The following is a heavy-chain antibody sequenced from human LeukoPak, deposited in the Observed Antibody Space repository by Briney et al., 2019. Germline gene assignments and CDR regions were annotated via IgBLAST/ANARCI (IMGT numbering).Heavy chain of an antibody. CDR3: ARGGSSWEPDAFDI. D-gene: IGHD6-13*01. V-gene: IGHV3-30*04. CDR2: LSYDGSDK. J-gene: IGHJ3*02. Sequence: GGPLRLSCAASRFIFSSYAMHWVRQAPGKGLEWVAVLSYDGSDKYYADSVKGRFTISRDNSRNTLYPQMNSLRTEDTAMYYCARGGSSWEPDAFDIWGQGTMVTISS. CDR1: RFIFSSYA.